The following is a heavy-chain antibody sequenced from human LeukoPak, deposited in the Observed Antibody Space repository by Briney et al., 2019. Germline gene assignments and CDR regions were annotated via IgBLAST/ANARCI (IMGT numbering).Heavy chain of an antibody. V-gene: IGHV3-21*01. CDR1: GFTFNSYS. CDR2: ITSSSTYI. D-gene: IGHD1-26*01. CDR3: ARDPYSGNYGAYYYYYMDV. J-gene: IGHJ6*03. Sequence: GGSLRLSCAASGFTFNSYSMNWVRQTPGKGLEWVSSITSSSTYIYYADSVRGRFTISRDNAKNSLYLQMNSLRAEDTAVYFCARDPYSGNYGAYYYYYMDVWGKGTTVTISS.